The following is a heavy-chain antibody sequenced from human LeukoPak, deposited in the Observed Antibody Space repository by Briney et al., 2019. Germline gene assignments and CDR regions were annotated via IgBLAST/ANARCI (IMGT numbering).Heavy chain of an antibody. CDR1: GFTFSSYE. J-gene: IGHJ4*02. V-gene: IGHV3-7*03. CDR2: IQQNGIEK. D-gene: IGHD1-1*01. Sequence: GGSLRLSCAASGFTFSSYEMNWVRQAPGKGLEWVASIQQNGIEKYYVDSVKGRFTISRDNAKNSLDLQMNSLTAEDTAVYYCARDRDGKDYWGQGTLVTVSS. CDR3: ARDRDGKDY.